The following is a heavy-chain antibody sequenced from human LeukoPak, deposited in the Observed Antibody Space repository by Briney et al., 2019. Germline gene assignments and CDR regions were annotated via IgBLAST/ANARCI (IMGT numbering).Heavy chain of an antibody. D-gene: IGHD3-3*01. CDR2: IYHSGST. CDR1: GGSISSGGYS. V-gene: IGHV4-30-2*01. J-gene: IGHJ4*02. Sequence: PSQTLSLTCAVSGGSISSGGYSWSWIRQPPGKGLEWIGYIYHSGSTYYNPSLKSRVTISVDTSKNQFSLKLSSVTAADTAVYYCASSPLWSGYPLDYWGQGTLVTVSS. CDR3: ASSPLWSGYPLDY.